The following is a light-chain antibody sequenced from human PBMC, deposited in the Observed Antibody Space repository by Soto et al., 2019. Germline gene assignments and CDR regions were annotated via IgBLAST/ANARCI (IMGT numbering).Light chain of an antibody. J-gene: IGLJ1*01. CDR2: EVR. Sequence: QSVLARPASVSGSPGQSITMSCTGTSSDVTGYNYVYWYQQHPGKAPKLIIFEVRNRPSGISNRFSGSKSANTAFLTISGLQAEDEADYYCASYTSSSIYVFGTGTKVTVL. CDR1: SSDVTGYNY. V-gene: IGLV2-14*01. CDR3: ASYTSSSIYV.